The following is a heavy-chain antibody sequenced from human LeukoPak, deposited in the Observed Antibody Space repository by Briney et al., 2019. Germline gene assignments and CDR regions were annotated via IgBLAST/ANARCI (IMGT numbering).Heavy chain of an antibody. Sequence: PGGSLRLSCEGSGFSFSSYWMTWVRQSPGKGPEWVANIKQDESERYTVDSVKGRFTISRDNAKNSLYLQMNSLRPEDTAVYYCARDPYSGSYGDYYYYYMDVWGKGTTVTISS. CDR1: GFSFSSYW. J-gene: IGHJ6*03. V-gene: IGHV3-7*01. D-gene: IGHD1-26*01. CDR3: ARDPYSGSYGDYYYYYMDV. CDR2: IKQDESER.